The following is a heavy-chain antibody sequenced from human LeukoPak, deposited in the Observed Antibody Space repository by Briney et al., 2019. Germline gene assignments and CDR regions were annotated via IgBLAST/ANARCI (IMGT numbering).Heavy chain of an antibody. Sequence: GSLILPRPASGCTLHRYSMNLVRQAPGKGLEGVSYISSSGSTISNADSVKGRFTISRDNSKNTLYLQMNSLRAEDTAVYYCAKSPHGIAAAGPPFDYWGLGNLVTVSS. D-gene: IGHD6-13*01. V-gene: IGHV3-48*01. CDR1: GCTLHRYS. J-gene: IGHJ4*02. CDR2: ISSSGSTI. CDR3: AKSPHGIAAAGPPFDY.